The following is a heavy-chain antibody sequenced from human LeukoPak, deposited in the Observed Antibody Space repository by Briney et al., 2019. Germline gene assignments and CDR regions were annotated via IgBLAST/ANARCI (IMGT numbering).Heavy chain of an antibody. CDR2: MNPNSGNT. Sequence: ASVKVSCKASGYTFTSYDINWVRQATGQGLEWMGWMNPNSGNTGYAQKFQGRVTITADKSTSTAYMELSSLRSEDTAVYYCARAPDFGYSYGYLVDYWGQGTLVTVSS. CDR3: ARAPDFGYSYGYLVDY. V-gene: IGHV1-8*01. CDR1: GYTFTSYD. J-gene: IGHJ4*02. D-gene: IGHD5-18*01.